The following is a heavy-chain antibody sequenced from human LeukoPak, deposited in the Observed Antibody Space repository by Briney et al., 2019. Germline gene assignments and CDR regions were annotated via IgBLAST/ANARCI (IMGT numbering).Heavy chain of an antibody. Sequence: SETLSLTCAVSGGSISSSNWWSWVRQPPGKGLEWIGEIYHSGSTNYNPSLKSRVTISVDKSKNQFSLKLSSVTAVDTAVYYCARDFLGYCSGGSCYLDYYYGMDVWGQGTTVTVSS. CDR3: ARDFLGYCSGGSCYLDYYYGMDV. CDR1: GGSISSSNW. CDR2: IYHSGST. D-gene: IGHD2-15*01. J-gene: IGHJ6*02. V-gene: IGHV4-4*02.